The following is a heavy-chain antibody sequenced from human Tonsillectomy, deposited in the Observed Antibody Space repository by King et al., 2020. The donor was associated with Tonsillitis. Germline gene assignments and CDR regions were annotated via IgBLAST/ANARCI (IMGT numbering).Heavy chain of an antibody. D-gene: IGHD3-22*01. V-gene: IGHV4-30-2*01. CDR3: ARDFYDRMGFDI. J-gene: IGHJ3*02. CDR1: GGSISSSAYS. Sequence: LQLQESGAGLVKPSQTLSLTCAVSGGSISSSAYSWSGIRQPPGKGVGGIGYIYHSGSTYYKPSLKSRVTISVDRPKNQFSLKLSSVTAADTAVYYCARDFYDRMGFDIWGQGTMVTVSS. CDR2: IYHSGST.